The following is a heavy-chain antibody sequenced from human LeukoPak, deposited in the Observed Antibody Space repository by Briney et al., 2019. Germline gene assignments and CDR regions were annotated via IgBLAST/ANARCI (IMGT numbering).Heavy chain of an antibody. CDR3: SKCVTKRLFTHFAY. Sequence: GGSLRLSCAASGFTFSGYAMSWGREAPGKGVEWGSAISGSVGSTYYADSVKGRFTISRDNSKNTLYLQMNILRPEDTALNYWSKCVTKRLFTHFAYWGQGTLVTLPS. CDR1: GFTFSGYA. V-gene: IGHV3-23*01. CDR2: ISGSVGST. D-gene: IGHD3-16*01. J-gene: IGHJ4*02.